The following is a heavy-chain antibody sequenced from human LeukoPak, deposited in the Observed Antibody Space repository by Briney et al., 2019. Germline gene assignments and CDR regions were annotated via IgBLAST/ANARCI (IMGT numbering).Heavy chain of an antibody. CDR1: GFTFSSYA. CDR2: LSHDGSNK. V-gene: IGHV3-30*04. D-gene: IGHD6-19*01. J-gene: IGHJ4*02. Sequence: PGGSLRLSCVVSGFTFSSYAMHWVRQAPGKGLEWVAVLSHDGSNKYSADSVKGRFTISRDNPKNTLYLQMNSLRPEDSAVYYCARARSGWYLGQFDYWGQGTLVTVSS. CDR3: ARARSGWYLGQFDY.